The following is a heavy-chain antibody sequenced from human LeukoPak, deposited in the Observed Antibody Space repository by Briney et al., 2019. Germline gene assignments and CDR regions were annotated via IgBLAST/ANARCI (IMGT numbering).Heavy chain of an antibody. Sequence: GGSLRLSCAASAFTFSSCAMHWVRQAPGKGLEWVSSISGSGGSTYYADSVKGRFTISRDNSKNTVYLQMNSLRVEDTAVYYCARDQRPGWGEYFQHWGQGTLVTVSS. J-gene: IGHJ1*01. D-gene: IGHD3-16*01. V-gene: IGHV3-23*01. CDR1: AFTFSSCA. CDR3: ARDQRPGWGEYFQH. CDR2: ISGSGGST.